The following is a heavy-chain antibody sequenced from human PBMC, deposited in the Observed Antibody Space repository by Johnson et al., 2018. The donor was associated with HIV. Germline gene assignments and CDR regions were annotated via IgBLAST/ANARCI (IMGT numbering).Heavy chain of an antibody. CDR1: GFTFSSYW. J-gene: IGHJ3*02. CDR2: IKQDGSEK. D-gene: IGHD6-6*01. CDR3: AKDRGAARAFDAFDI. Sequence: VLLVESGGGLVQPGGSLRLSCAASGFTFSSYWMSWVRQAPGKGLEWVANIKQDGSEKYYVDSVKGRFTISRDNAKNSLYLQMNSLRAEDTAVYYCAKDRGAARAFDAFDIWGQGTMVTVSS. V-gene: IGHV3-7*01.